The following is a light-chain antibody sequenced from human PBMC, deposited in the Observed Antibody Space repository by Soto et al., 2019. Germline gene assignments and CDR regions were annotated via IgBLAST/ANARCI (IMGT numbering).Light chain of an antibody. V-gene: IGLV2-18*02. CDR1: SSDVGSYNR. Sequence: QSALTQPPSVSGSPGQSVTISCTGTSSDVGSYNRVSWYQQPPGTAPKLMIYEVSNRPSGVPARFSGSKSGNTASLTISGLQAEDESDYYCNSYTSSRTYFFGTGTKLTVL. J-gene: IGLJ1*01. CDR2: EVS. CDR3: NSYTSSRTYF.